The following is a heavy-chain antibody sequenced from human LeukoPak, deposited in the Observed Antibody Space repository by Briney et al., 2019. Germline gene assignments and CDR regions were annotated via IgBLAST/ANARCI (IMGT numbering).Heavy chain of an antibody. Sequence: WASVKVSCKASGCTFTSYGISWVRQAPGQGLEWMGWISAYNGNTNYAQKLQGRVTMTTDTSTSTAYMELRSLRSDDTAVYYCARDRNYDILTGHLINYYYGMDVWGQGTTVTVSS. CDR3: ARDRNYDILTGHLINYYYGMDV. CDR2: ISAYNGNT. CDR1: GCTFTSYG. D-gene: IGHD3-9*01. J-gene: IGHJ6*02. V-gene: IGHV1-18*01.